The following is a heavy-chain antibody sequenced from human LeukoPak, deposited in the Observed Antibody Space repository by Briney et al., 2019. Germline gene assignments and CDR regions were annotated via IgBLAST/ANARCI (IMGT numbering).Heavy chain of an antibody. CDR1: GFTFSSYG. J-gene: IGHJ5*02. Sequence: GGSLRLSCAASGFTFSSYGMHWVRQAPGKGLEWVAVISYDGSNKYYADSVKGRFTISRDNSKNTLYLQVNSLRAEDTAVYYCAKDVELDYYDSSGYYFTSRWFDPWGQGTLVTVSS. V-gene: IGHV3-30*18. D-gene: IGHD3-22*01. CDR2: ISYDGSNK. CDR3: AKDVELDYYDSSGYYFTSRWFDP.